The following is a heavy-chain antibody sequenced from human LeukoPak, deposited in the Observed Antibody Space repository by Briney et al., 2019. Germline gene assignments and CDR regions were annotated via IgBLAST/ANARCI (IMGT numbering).Heavy chain of an antibody. J-gene: IGHJ4*02. V-gene: IGHV3-7*01. CDR1: GFTFRDYG. Sequence: GGSLTLSCVGSGFTFRDYGMSWVRQAPGKGLEGVANIEQDGSENDYVDALKGRFTISRDNAKNSLYLQMNSLRAEDTAVYYCARWLELMRNFDWWGQGTLVTVSS. D-gene: IGHD5-24*01. CDR3: ARWLELMRNFDW. CDR2: IEQDGSEN.